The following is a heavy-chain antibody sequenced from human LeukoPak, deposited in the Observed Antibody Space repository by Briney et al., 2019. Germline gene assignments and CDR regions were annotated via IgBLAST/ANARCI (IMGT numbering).Heavy chain of an antibody. J-gene: IGHJ6*04. D-gene: IGHD3-9*01. CDR1: GFTFSSYG. V-gene: IGHV3-30*18. CDR3: AKERGYDILTGYYSYGMDV. Sequence: GRSLRLSCAASGFTFSSYGMHWVRQAPGKGLEWVAVISYDGSNKYYADSVKGRFTISRDNSENTLYLQMNSLRAEDTAVYYCAKERGYDILTGYYSYGMDVWGKGTTVTVSS. CDR2: ISYDGSNK.